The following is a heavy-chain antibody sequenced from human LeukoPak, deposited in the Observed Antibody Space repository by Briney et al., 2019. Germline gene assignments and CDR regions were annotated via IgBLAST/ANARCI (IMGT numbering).Heavy chain of an antibody. J-gene: IGHJ3*01. CDR1: GFTFSSHF. Sequence: GGSLRLSCAASGFTFSSHFTNWVRQAPGRGLEWVSKIGRGGNFIYYADSVKGRFTISRDNAKNSLYLQISNLRAEATAVYYCARERYSTIQNDGLDLWVQGTMVTVSS. CDR2: IGRGGNFI. V-gene: IGHV3-21*01. D-gene: IGHD3-16*02. CDR3: ARERYSTIQNDGLDL.